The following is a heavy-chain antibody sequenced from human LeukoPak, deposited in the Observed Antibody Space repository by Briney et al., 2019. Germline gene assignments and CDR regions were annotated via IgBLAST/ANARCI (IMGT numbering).Heavy chain of an antibody. V-gene: IGHV4-30-4*08. CDR1: GGSFSGYY. J-gene: IGHJ4*02. CDR2: IYYSGST. Sequence: PSETLSLTCAVYGGSFSGYYWSWIRQPPGKGLEWIGYIYYSGSTYYNPSLKSRVTISVDTSKNQFSLKLSSVTAADTAVYYCARVGSGNIDYWGQGTLVTVSS. CDR3: ARVGSGNIDY. D-gene: IGHD2-15*01.